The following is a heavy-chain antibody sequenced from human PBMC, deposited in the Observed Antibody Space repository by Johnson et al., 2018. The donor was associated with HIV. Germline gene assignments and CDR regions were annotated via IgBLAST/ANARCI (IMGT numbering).Heavy chain of an antibody. CDR2: ISYDGSNK. CDR3: ASILVVAAQEADAFDI. J-gene: IGHJ3*02. V-gene: IGHV3-30-3*01. D-gene: IGHD2-15*01. CDR1: GFTFSSYA. Sequence: QVYLVESGGGLVQPGGSLRLSCAASGFTFSSYAMSWVRQAPGKGLEWVAVISYDGSNKYYADSVKGRFTISRDNSKNTLSLQMNSLRAEDTAVYYCASILVVAAQEADAFDIWGQGTMVTVSS.